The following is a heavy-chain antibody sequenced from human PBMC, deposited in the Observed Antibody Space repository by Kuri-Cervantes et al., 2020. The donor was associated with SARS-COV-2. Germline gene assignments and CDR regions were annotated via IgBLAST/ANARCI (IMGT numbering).Heavy chain of an antibody. Sequence: SETLSLTCTVSGGSISSYYWSWIRQPPGKGLEWIGYIYYSGSTNYNPSLKRRVTISVDTSKNQFSLKLSSVTAADTAVYYCAGSSGWYTYYYYGMDVWGQGTTVTVSS. CDR2: IYYSGST. CDR1: GGSISSYY. V-gene: IGHV4-59*01. D-gene: IGHD6-19*01. J-gene: IGHJ6*02. CDR3: AGSSGWYTYYYYGMDV.